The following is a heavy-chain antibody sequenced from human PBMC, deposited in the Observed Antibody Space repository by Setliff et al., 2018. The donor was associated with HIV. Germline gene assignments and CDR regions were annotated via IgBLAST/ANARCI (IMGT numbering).Heavy chain of an antibody. CDR3: ARAAAGNTGPFDL. CDR1: GGSLSGYY. J-gene: IGHJ4*02. V-gene: IGHV4-34*01. D-gene: IGHD4-17*01. Sequence: SATLSLTCAVYGGSLSGYYWSWIRQPPGQGLEWIGEINHSGYTNYHPSLKSRVTMSVDTSKNQFSLKLTSVTASDTAVYYCARAAAGNTGPFDLWGQGSPVTVSS. CDR2: INHSGYT.